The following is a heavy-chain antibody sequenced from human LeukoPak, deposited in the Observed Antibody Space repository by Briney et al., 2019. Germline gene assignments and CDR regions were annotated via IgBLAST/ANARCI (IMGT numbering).Heavy chain of an antibody. CDR1: GGSISGYY. CDR2: IYNSGST. CDR3: ASSFKISSWYFDL. V-gene: IGHV4-59*01. J-gene: IGHJ2*01. Sequence: AETLSLTCTVSGGSISGYYWNWIRQPSGKGLEWIGYIYNSGSTNYNPSLRSRVTISVDTSKNQFSLKLTSVTAADTAVYFCASSFKISSWYFDLWGRAPWSLSPQ.